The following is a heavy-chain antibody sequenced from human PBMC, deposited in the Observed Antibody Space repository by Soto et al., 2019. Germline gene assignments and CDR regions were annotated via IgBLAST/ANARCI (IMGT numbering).Heavy chain of an antibody. D-gene: IGHD3-22*01. J-gene: IGHJ6*02. V-gene: IGHV3-21*01. CDR3: ARDTGALTYDYDGSGGYYGMDV. CDR2: SSSSSSYI. Sequence: EVQLVESGGGLVKPGGSLRLSCAASGFTLSSYSMNWVRQAPGKGLEWVSSSSSSSSYIYYADSVKGRFTISRDNAKXPXXXQXYSLRAEDTAVYYCARDTGALTYDYDGSGGYYGMDVWGQGTTVTVSS. CDR1: GFTLSSYS.